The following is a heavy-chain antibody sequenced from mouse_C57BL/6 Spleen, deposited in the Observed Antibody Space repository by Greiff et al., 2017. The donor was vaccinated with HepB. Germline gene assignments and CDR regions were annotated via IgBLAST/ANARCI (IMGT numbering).Heavy chain of an antibody. CDR1: GFTFTDYY. D-gene: IGHD3-2*02. CDR3: ARPLDSSGYDWFAY. V-gene: IGHV7-3*01. J-gene: IGHJ3*01. CDR2: IRNKANGYTT. Sequence: EVKLMESGGGLVQPGGSLSLSCAASGFTFTDYYMSWVRQPPGKALEWLGFIRNKANGYTTEYSASVKGRFTISRDNSQSILYLQMNALRAEDSATYYCARPLDSSGYDWFAYWGQGTLVTVSA.